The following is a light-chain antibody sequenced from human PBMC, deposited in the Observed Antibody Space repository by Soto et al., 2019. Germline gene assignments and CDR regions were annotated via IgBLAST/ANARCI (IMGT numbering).Light chain of an antibody. CDR3: QQYGTSPLT. Sequence: EIVLTQSPGTLSLSPGERATLSCRASQSVSSNYLAWYQQKPGQAPRLLIYGASSRATGIPDRFSGSGSGTDFTLTISRLEPEDFAVYSCQQYGTSPLTFGGGTKIPIK. CDR1: QSVSSNY. J-gene: IGKJ4*01. V-gene: IGKV3-20*01. CDR2: GAS.